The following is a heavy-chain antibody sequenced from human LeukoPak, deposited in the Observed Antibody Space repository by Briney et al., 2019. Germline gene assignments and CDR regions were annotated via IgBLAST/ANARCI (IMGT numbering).Heavy chain of an antibody. D-gene: IGHD3/OR15-3a*01. J-gene: IGHJ4*02. Sequence: GGSLRLSCAASGFTFSNYAMSWVRQAPGKGLEWVSGISGSGVTTYYADSVKGRFTISRDNSKNAVYLQINSLRAEDTAVYYCARKGLGDYWGQGTLVTVSS. V-gene: IGHV3-23*01. CDR2: ISGSGVTT. CDR1: GFTFSNYA. CDR3: ARKGLGDY.